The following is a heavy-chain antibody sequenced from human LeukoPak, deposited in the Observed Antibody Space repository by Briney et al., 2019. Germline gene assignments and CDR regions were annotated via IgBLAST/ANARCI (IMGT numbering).Heavy chain of an antibody. CDR3: ARVSNYDSSGYYYVPYFFDY. CDR1: GFTFSSST. V-gene: IGHV3-48*01. Sequence: PGGSLRLSCAASGFTFSSSTMNWVRQAPGKGLEWVSYSSGSSSAIYYADSVKGRFTISRDNAKNSLYLQMNSLRVEDTAVYYCARVSNYDSSGYYYVPYFFDYWGQGTLVTVSS. D-gene: IGHD3-22*01. CDR2: SSGSSSAI. J-gene: IGHJ4*02.